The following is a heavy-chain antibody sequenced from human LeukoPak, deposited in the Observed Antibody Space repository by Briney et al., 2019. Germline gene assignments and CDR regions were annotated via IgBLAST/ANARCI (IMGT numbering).Heavy chain of an antibody. V-gene: IGHV5-51*01. CDR2: IYPGDSDI. D-gene: IGHD5-24*01. CDR1: GYSFTNYW. CDR3: ARRDVYIGGMVDY. Sequence: GESLKISCKGSGYSFTNYWIGWVRQMPGKGLEWMGIIYPGDSDIRYSPSFQGQVTISADKSISTAYLQWSSLRAAHTAMYYCARRDVYIGGMVDYWGQGTLVTVSA. J-gene: IGHJ4*02.